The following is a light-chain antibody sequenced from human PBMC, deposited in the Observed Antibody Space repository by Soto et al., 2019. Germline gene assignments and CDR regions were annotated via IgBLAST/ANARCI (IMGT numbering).Light chain of an antibody. CDR2: KAS. CDR3: QQYNSYPLT. Sequence: DIQMTQSPSTLSASVGDRVTITCRASQSISSWLAWYQQKPGKAPKLLIYKASSLESGVPSRFSGSGSGTEFPLNISSLQPDDFATYYCQQYNSYPLTFGQGTKVEIK. J-gene: IGKJ1*01. CDR1: QSISSW. V-gene: IGKV1-5*03.